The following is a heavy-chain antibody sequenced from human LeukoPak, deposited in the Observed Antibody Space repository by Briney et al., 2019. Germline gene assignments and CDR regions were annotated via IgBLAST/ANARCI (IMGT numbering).Heavy chain of an antibody. D-gene: IGHD5-12*01. CDR1: GFTFSSYA. J-gene: IGHJ4*02. V-gene: IGHV3-23*01. CDR3: AKNGAYSGYDYIDY. CDR2: ITGSGEDT. Sequence: GGSLRLSCAASGFTFSSYAMSWVRQAPGKGLEWVSDITGSGEDTDYADSVKGRFTVSRDNSRNTLYLQINSLRAEDTAVYYCAKNGAYSGYDYIDYWGQGTLVTVSS.